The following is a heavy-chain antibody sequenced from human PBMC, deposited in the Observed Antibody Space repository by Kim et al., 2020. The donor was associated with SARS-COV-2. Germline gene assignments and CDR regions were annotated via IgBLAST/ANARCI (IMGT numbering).Heavy chain of an antibody. V-gene: IGHV3-30*18. Sequence: GGSLRLSCAASGFTFSSYGMHWVRQAPGKGLEWVAVISYDGSNKYYADSVKGRFTISRDNSKNTLYLQMNSLRAEDTAVYYCAKADSSGYFEILWCDYWGEGSLVTVSS. CDR3: AKADSSGYFEILWCDY. D-gene: IGHD3-22*01. CDR2: ISYDGSNK. CDR1: GFTFSSYG. J-gene: IGHJ4*02.